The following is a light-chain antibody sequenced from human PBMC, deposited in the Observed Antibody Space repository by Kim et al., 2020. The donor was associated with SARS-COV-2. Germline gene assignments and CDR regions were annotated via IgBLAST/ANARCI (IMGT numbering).Light chain of an antibody. J-gene: IGLJ2*01. CDR1: SLRSYY. CDR2: GRN. CDR3: QSRDSGGNVL. V-gene: IGLV3-19*01. Sequence: VALGQTVRLTCQGDSLRSYYATWYQQRPRQAPVLVIYGRNNRPSGIPDRFSGSSSGNTASLTISGAQAEDEADFYCQSRDSGGNVLFGGGTKLTVL.